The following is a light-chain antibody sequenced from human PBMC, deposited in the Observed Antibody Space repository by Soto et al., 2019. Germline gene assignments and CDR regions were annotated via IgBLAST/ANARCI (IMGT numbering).Light chain of an antibody. J-gene: IGLJ1*01. V-gene: IGLV1-47*01. CDR3: AAWDDSLSGRI. CDR2: RNN. Sequence: QSALPQPPSASGTPGQRVTISCSGSSSNIGRNNVYWYQQLPGTAPKLLIYRNNQRPSGVPDRFSGSKSGTSGSLAISGLRSEDEADYYCAAWDDSLSGRIFGTGTKVTVL. CDR1: SSNIGRNN.